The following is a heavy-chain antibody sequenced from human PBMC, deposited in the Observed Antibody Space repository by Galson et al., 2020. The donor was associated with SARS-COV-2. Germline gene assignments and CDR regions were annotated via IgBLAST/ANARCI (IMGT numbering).Heavy chain of an antibody. CDR3: ARTSSSGWYELDF. J-gene: IGHJ4*02. Sequence: ASVKVSCKASGYTFSKYGLNWVRQAAGQGLEWMGWINTNTGSPTYAQAFTGRFVFSLDTSVDTAYLEIPSLKAVDAAVYYCARTSSSGWYELDFWGQGTLVTVSS. CDR2: INTNTGSP. V-gene: IGHV7-4-1*01. D-gene: IGHD6-19*01. CDR1: GYTFSKYG.